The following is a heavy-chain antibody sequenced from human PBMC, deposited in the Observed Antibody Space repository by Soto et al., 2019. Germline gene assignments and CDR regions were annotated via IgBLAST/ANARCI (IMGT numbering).Heavy chain of an antibody. CDR3: ARGLLWFGKFDAFDI. CDR2: IYYSGRP. D-gene: IGHD3-10*01. V-gene: IGHV4-31*03. Sequence: QVQLQESGPGLVKPSQTLSLTCTVSGGSIISSGYYWSWIRQHPVKGLEWIGYIYYSGRPYYNPSIKSRVTMSVDKSKNQFSLFLASVTAADTAMFYCARGLLWFGKFDAFDIWGQGTMVTVSS. CDR1: GGSIISSGYY. J-gene: IGHJ3*02.